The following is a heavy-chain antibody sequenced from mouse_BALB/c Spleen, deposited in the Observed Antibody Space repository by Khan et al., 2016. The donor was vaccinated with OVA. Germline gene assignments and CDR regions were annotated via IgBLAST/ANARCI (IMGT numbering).Heavy chain of an antibody. CDR1: GYTFTNYV. Sequence: VQLQQSGPELVKPGASVKMSCKASGYTFTNYVLHWVKQKPGQGLEWIGYINPYNGGTKYNEKFKGKATLASDKSSITAYMELSSLTSEYSAVYYCARGNWQSYYFDDWGQGTTLTLSS. J-gene: IGHJ2*01. CDR3: ARGNWQSYYFDD. CDR2: INPYNGGT. V-gene: IGHV1S136*01. D-gene: IGHD4-1*01.